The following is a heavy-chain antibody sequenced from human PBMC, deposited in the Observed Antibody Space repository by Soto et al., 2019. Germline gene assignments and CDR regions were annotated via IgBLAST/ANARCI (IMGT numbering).Heavy chain of an antibody. V-gene: IGHV3-23*01. CDR2: ISGSGGGI. CDR3: AKDPQGDYDAFDI. CDR1: GFTFRSHA. D-gene: IGHD4-17*01. Sequence: EVQLLVSGGGLVQPWGSRRVSCAASGFTFRSHAMSWVRQAPGNGLEWVSAISGSGGGIYYADSVKGRFTISRDNSKNTFYLQMDSLRAEDTAVYYCAKDPQGDYDAFDIWGQGTMVTVSS. J-gene: IGHJ3*02.